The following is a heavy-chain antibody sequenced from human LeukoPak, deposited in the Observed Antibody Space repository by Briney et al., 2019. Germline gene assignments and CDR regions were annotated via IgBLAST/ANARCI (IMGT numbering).Heavy chain of an antibody. J-gene: IGHJ4*02. Sequence: SETLSLTCTVSGGSLSNSNYYWGWIRQPPEKELEWIGSIYYSGSTFYRASLKSRATISADTSKNQFSLRLSSVTAADTAVYYCARLIAPTGTLHNYFDYWGQGTLVTVSS. CDR3: ARLIAPTGTLHNYFDY. CDR2: IYYSGST. V-gene: IGHV4-39*07. CDR1: GGSLSNSNYY. D-gene: IGHD6-13*01.